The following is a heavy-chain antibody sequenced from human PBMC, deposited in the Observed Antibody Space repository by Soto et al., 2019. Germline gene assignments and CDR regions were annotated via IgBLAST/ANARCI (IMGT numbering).Heavy chain of an antibody. CDR1: GFTFSDYW. D-gene: IGHD3-9*01. Sequence: PGGSLRLSCAASGFTFSDYWMSWVRQAPGKGLEWVSYISSSSSTIYYADSVKGRFTISRDKAKNSLYLQLNSLRSGDTAVFYFAIGRHVLRYVDWLRHFDYWGQGTLVTVSS. V-gene: IGHV3-48*01. CDR3: AIGRHVLRYVDWLRHFDY. J-gene: IGHJ4*02. CDR2: ISSSSSTI.